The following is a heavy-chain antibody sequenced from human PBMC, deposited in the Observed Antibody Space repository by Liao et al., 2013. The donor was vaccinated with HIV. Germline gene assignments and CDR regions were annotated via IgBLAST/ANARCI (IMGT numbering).Heavy chain of an antibody. CDR1: GGSISSGTYS. CDR3: ARASFHPEDLVPRANHWYFDL. J-gene: IGHJ2*01. V-gene: IGHV4-61*02. Sequence: QVQLQESGPGLVKPSQTLSLTCTVSGGSISSGTYSWSWIRQPAGKGLEWIGRISTSGTTSYSPSLKSRVTISLDTSKNQVSLNLTSVTAADTAVYFCARASFHPEDLVPRANHWYFDLWGRGTLVSVSS. CDR2: ISTSGTT. D-gene: IGHD1-14*01.